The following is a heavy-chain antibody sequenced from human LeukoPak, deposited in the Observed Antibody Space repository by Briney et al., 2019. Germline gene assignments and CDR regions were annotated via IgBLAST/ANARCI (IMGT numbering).Heavy chain of an antibody. Sequence: GGSLRLSWAAPGFTFNSYWMHWVRQAPGKGLVWVSRINSDGSSTIYADSVKGRFTISRDNAKNTLYLQMYSLRAEDTAVYYCARTAYYMDVWGKGTTVTVSS. CDR1: GFTFNSYW. J-gene: IGHJ6*03. V-gene: IGHV3-74*01. CDR3: ARTAYYMDV. CDR2: INSDGSST.